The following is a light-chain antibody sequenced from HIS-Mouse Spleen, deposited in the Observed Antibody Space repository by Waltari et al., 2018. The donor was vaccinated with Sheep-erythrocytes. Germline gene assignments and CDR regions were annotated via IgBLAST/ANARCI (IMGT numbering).Light chain of an antibody. V-gene: IGLV3-1*01. Sequence: SYELTQPPSVSVSPGQTASITCSGDKLGDKYACWYQQKPGQSPVLVIYQDSKRPSAIPERFSGSNSGNTATLTISGTQAMDEADYYCQAWDSSTAYVVFGGGTKLTVL. J-gene: IGLJ2*01. CDR2: QDS. CDR1: KLGDKY. CDR3: QAWDSSTAYVV.